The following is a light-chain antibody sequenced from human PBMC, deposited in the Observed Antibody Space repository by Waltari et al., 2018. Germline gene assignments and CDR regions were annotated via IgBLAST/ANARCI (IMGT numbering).Light chain of an antibody. CDR1: CGSVATHHY. CDR3: VLYMGSGWV. Sequence: QTVVTQEPSFTVSSGGNVTTTCGLPCGSVATHHYSGCYQQTPGQSPHTLIYNTNVRSSGVPGRFSGSILGNKAALTITGAQADDEADYYCVLYMGSGWVFGGGTRLTVL. CDR2: NTN. J-gene: IGLJ3*02. V-gene: IGLV8-61*01.